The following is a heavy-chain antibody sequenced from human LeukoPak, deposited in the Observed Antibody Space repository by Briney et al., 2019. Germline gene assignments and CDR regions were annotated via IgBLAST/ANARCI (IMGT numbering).Heavy chain of an antibody. CDR1: GFTFSSYA. CDR2: ISGSGGRT. J-gene: IGHJ4*02. D-gene: IGHD6-13*01. CDR3: AKSIAATGNY. Sequence: GSLRLSCAASGFTFSSYAMSWVRQAAGKGLEWVSNISGSGGRTYYADSVKGRFTISRDNSKNTLYLQMNSLRAEDTAVYYCAKSIAATGNYWGQGTLVTVSS. V-gene: IGHV3-23*01.